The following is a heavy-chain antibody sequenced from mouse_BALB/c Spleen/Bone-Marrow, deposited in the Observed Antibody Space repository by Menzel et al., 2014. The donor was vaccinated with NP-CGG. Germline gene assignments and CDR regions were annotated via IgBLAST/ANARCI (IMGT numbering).Heavy chain of an antibody. CDR2: TNPYTDGA. CDR3: ARSVWYFDV. Sequence: VQLQQSGPELVKPGASVKMSCKASGYTFTSYVIHWVKQEPGQGLEWIGYTNPYTDGAKYNEKFKGKATLTSDKSSSTAYMELSSLTSEDSAVYYFARSVWYFDVWGAGTTVTVSS. CDR1: GYTFTSYV. J-gene: IGHJ1*01. V-gene: IGHV1-14*01.